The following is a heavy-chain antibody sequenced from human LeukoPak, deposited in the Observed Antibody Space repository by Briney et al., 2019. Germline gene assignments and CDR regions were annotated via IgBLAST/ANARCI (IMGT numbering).Heavy chain of an antibody. D-gene: IGHD3-22*01. CDR2: ISGSAHKI. CDR1: GITFSNYA. J-gene: IGHJ6*02. V-gene: IGHV3-23*01. CDR3: AANYYDSSGKGGNYYYGMNV. Sequence: GGSLRLSCVASGITFSNYAASWVRQAPEKGLDWVSVISGSAHKIRYADSVKGRFTISRDNSKNTLYLQMNSLRAEDTAVYYCAANYYDSSGKGGNYYYGMNVWGQGTTVTVS.